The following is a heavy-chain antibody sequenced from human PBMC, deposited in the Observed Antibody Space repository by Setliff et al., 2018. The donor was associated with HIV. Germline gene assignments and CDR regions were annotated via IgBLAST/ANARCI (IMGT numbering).Heavy chain of an antibody. Sequence: GASVKVSCKASGYTFTGYYIHWVRQAPGQGLEWMGIINPSGGSTSYAQKLQGRVTMTRDTSTSTVYMELSSLRSEDTAVYYCARAQGDGDYYWFDPWGQGTLVTVSS. D-gene: IGHD4-17*01. V-gene: IGHV1-46*01. CDR3: ARAQGDGDYYWFDP. CDR2: INPSGGST. CDR1: GYTFTGYY. J-gene: IGHJ5*02.